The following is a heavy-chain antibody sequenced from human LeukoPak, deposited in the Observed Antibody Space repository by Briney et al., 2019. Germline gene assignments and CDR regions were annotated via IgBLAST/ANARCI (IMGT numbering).Heavy chain of an antibody. Sequence: SQTLSLTCAISGDSVSSNSTAWNWIRQSPSRGLEWLGRTYYRSKWYNDYAVSVKSRITINPDTSKNQFSLQLSSVTAADTAVYYCARGRYGSSWYRDYWGQGTLVTVSS. V-gene: IGHV6-1*01. CDR1: GDSVSSNSTA. J-gene: IGHJ4*02. D-gene: IGHD6-13*01. CDR2: TYYRSKWYN. CDR3: ARGRYGSSWYRDY.